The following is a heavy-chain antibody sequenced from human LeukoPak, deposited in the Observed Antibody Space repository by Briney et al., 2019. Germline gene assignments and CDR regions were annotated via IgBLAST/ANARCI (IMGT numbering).Heavy chain of an antibody. D-gene: IGHD5-18*01. CDR2: IYYSGST. Sequence: SETLSLTCTVSGGSISSYYWSWIRQPPGKGLEWIGYIYYSGSTNYNPSLKSRVTISVDTSKNQFSLKLSSVTAADTAAYYCARSGGYSYGRPDDAFDIWGQGTMVTVSS. CDR1: GGSISSYY. CDR3: ARSGGYSYGRPDDAFDI. J-gene: IGHJ3*02. V-gene: IGHV4-59*12.